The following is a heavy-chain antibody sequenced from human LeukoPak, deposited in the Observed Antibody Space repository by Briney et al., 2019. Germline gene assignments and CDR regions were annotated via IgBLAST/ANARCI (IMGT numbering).Heavy chain of an antibody. CDR1: GGSISNYY. J-gene: IGHJ6*02. V-gene: IGHV4-59*01. CDR3: ARVQTVVQYYYAMDV. D-gene: IGHD1-14*01. CDR2: IYYTGST. Sequence: SETLSLTCTVSGGSISNYYWSWIRRPPRKGLEWIGYIYYTGSTSYNPSLKSRVTVSVDTSKNQFSLKLSSVTAADTAVYYCARVQTVVQYYYAMDVWGRGTTVAVSS.